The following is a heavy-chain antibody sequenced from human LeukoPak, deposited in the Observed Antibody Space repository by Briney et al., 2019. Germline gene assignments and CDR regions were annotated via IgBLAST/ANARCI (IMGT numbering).Heavy chain of an antibody. CDR2: IIGSGGST. D-gene: IGHD5-12*01. J-gene: IGHJ4*02. Sequence: PGGSLRLSCAASGFTFSSYAMSWVRQAPGEGLEWVSAIIGSGGSTYYADSVKGRFTISRDNSKNTLYLQMNSLRAEDTAVYYCAKDRGRYSGYDYADYWGQGTLVTVPS. V-gene: IGHV3-23*01. CDR1: GFTFSSYA. CDR3: AKDRGRYSGYDYADY.